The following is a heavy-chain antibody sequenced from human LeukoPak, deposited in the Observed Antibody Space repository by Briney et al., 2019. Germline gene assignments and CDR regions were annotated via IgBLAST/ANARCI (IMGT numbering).Heavy chain of an antibody. D-gene: IGHD1-1*01. CDR2: INSDGSST. CDR3: AREGTPGAFDI. CDR1: GFTFSSYW. Sequence: GGSLRLSCAASGFTFSSYWMHWVRQAPGKGLVWVSRINSDGSSTSYADSVKGRFTISRDNSKDTLYLQMNSLRAEDTAVYYCAREGTPGAFDIWGQGTMVTVSS. J-gene: IGHJ3*02. V-gene: IGHV3-74*01.